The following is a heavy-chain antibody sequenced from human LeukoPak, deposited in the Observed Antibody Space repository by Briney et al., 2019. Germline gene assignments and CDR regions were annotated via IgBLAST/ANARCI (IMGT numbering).Heavy chain of an antibody. V-gene: IGHV3-74*01. CDR3: VRSYRDLTGYYNHFDY. Sequence: GGSLRLSWAASGFTFSYYWMHWVRQAPGKGLVWVSRINSEGTSTSFADSVKGRFTVSRDNAKNTLYLQMNSLRPEDTAVYYCVRSYRDLTGYYNHFDYWGQGNLVTVSS. J-gene: IGHJ4*02. D-gene: IGHD3-9*01. CDR2: INSEGTST. CDR1: GFTFSYYW.